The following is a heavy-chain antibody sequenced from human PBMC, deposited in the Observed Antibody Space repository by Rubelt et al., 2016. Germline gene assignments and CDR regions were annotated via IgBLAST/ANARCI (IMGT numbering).Heavy chain of an antibody. CDR1: RSYS. D-gene: IGHD5-18*01. J-gene: IGHJ5*02. V-gene: IGHV3-48*01. CDR2: ISSSSSTI. Sequence: RSYSMNWVRQAPGKGLEWVSYISSSSSTIYYADSVKGRFTVSRDNSKNTLYLQMNSLRAEDTAVYYCARSDVDTAMVFSWFDPWGQGTLVTVSS. CDR3: ARSDVDTAMVFSWFDP.